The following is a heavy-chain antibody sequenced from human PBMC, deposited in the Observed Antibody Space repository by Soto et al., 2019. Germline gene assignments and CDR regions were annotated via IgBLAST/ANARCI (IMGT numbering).Heavy chain of an antibody. D-gene: IGHD4-4*01. Sequence: QMQLVQSGPEVKKPGTSVKVSCKASGFTFTSSAVQWVRQARGQRLEWIGWIVVGSGNTNYAQKFQERVTITRDMSTSTADMELSSLRSEDTAVYYCAAVVYSNYGEMDVWGQGTTVTVSS. CDR1: GFTFTSSA. CDR2: IVVGSGNT. V-gene: IGHV1-58*01. CDR3: AAVVYSNYGEMDV. J-gene: IGHJ6*02.